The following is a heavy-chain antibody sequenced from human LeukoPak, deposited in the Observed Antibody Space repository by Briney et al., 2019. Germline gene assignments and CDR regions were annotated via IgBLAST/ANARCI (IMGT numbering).Heavy chain of an antibody. Sequence: AASVKVSCKASGYTFTAYYMHWVRQAPGQGPEWMGWIKPNSGDTWYAQKFQGRVTLTRDTSISTACMELSSLDSDDTAVYYCARDRCPGGGCYYWHFDLWGRGTLVTVSS. V-gene: IGHV1-2*02. J-gene: IGHJ2*01. CDR1: GYTFTAYY. D-gene: IGHD2-15*01. CDR3: ARDRCPGGGCYYWHFDL. CDR2: IKPNSGDT.